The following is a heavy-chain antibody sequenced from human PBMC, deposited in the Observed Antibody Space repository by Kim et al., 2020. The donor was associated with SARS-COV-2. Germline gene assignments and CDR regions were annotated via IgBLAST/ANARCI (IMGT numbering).Heavy chain of an antibody. V-gene: IGHV1-69*04. CDR3: ARVWLAAAGTGFDY. D-gene: IGHD6-13*01. J-gene: IGHJ4*02. CDR2: IIPILGIA. Sequence: SVKVSCKASGGTFSSYAISWVRQAPGQGLEWMGRIIPILGIANYAQKFQGRVTITADKSTSTAYMELSSLRSEDTAVYYCARVWLAAAGTGFDYWGQGTLVTVSS. CDR1: GGTFSSYA.